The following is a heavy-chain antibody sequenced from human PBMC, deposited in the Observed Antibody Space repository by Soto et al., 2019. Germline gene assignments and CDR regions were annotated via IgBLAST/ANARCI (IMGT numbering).Heavy chain of an antibody. Sequence: GGSLRLSCAASGFTFSSYSMNWVRQAPGKGLEWVSSISSSSSYIYYADSVKGRFTISRDNAKNSLYLQMNSLRAEDTAVYYCARDPYYDFWSGYSDYYYMDVWGKGTTVTVSS. D-gene: IGHD3-3*01. CDR1: GFTFSSYS. J-gene: IGHJ6*03. V-gene: IGHV3-21*01. CDR3: ARDPYYDFWSGYSDYYYMDV. CDR2: ISSSSSYI.